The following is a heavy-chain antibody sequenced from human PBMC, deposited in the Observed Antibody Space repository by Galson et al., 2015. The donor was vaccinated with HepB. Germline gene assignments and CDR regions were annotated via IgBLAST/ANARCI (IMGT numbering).Heavy chain of an antibody. CDR3: AREDDGGPDS. V-gene: IGHV3-7*03. Sequence: SLRLSCAASGFTFNIYWMTWVRQAPGKGLEWVANINEDGSEKHHVDSVKGRFTISRDNAKNSLYLQMNSLRAEDTAMYYCAREDDGGPDSWGQGILVTVSS. CDR2: INEDGSEK. D-gene: IGHD3-16*01. J-gene: IGHJ4*02. CDR1: GFTFNIYW.